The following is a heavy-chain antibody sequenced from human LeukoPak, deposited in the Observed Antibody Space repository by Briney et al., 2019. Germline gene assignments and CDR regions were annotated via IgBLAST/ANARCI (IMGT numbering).Heavy chain of an antibody. V-gene: IGHV1-2*02. D-gene: IGHD6-19*01. J-gene: IGHJ5*02. CDR1: GYTFTGYY. CDR3: ARIPGAGYSNGWYRFDP. Sequence: ASVKVSCKASGYTFTGYYMHWVRQAPGQGLEWMGWINPNSGGTIYAQKFQGRVTMTRDTSISTVYMELSRLRSDDTAVYYCARIPGAGYSNGWYRFDPWGQGTLVTVSS. CDR2: INPNSGGT.